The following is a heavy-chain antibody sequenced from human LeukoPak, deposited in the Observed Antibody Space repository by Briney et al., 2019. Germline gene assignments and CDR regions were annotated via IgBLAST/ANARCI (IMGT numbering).Heavy chain of an antibody. D-gene: IGHD1-26*01. CDR2: INQDGSKK. CDR1: EFTFSNYW. V-gene: IGHV3-7*01. J-gene: IGHJ5*02. Sequence: SGGSLRLSCAASEFTFSNYWMSWVRQAPGKGLEWVANINQDGSKKYYVDSVKGRFAISRDNTNNSLHLQMSSLRAEDTAVYYCVREWVDWEQGYNWFDRWGQGTLATVSS. CDR3: VREWVDWEQGYNWFDR.